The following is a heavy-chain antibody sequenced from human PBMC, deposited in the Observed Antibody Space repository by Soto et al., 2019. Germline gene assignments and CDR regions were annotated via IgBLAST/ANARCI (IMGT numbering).Heavy chain of an antibody. V-gene: IGHV4-39*01. CDR2: IYYSGST. Sequence: SETLSLTCTVSGGSISSSSYYWGWIRQPPGKGLEWIGSIYYSGSTYYNPSLKSRVTISVDTSKNQFSLKLSSVTAADTAVYYCARHGWTEQQLVVPGWFDPWGQGTLVTVSS. J-gene: IGHJ5*02. CDR3: ARHGWTEQQLVVPGWFDP. CDR1: GGSISSSSYY. D-gene: IGHD6-13*01.